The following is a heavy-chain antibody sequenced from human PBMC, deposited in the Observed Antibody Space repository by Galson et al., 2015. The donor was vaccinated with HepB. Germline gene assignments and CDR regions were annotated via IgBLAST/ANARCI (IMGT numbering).Heavy chain of an antibody. Sequence: SVKVSCKASGGTFSSYGISWVRQAPGQGLEWMGGIIPTFGIANYAQKFQDRVTLSADESTSTVYMELSSLRSEDTAMYYCARRDIVVLPTAMPPYYGMDVWGQGTTVTVSS. CDR2: IIPTFGIA. CDR3: ARRDIVVLPTAMPPYYGMDV. V-gene: IGHV1-69*13. CDR1: GGTFSSYG. D-gene: IGHD2-2*01. J-gene: IGHJ6*02.